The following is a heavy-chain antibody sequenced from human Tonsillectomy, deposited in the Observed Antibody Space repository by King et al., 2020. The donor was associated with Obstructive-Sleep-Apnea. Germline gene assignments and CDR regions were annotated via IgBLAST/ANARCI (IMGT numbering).Heavy chain of an antibody. J-gene: IGHJ5*02. CDR1: GCSISNARMG. Sequence: VTLKESGPVLVKPTETLTLTCTVSGCSISNARMGVSWIRQPPGKALDWLAHIFSNDEKSYITSLKSRLTISKDTSKTQVVLTMTNMDPVDTATYYCARLGGSSSNWFDPWGQGTLVTVSS. CDR2: IFSNDEK. D-gene: IGHD6-13*01. CDR3: ARLGGSSSNWFDP. V-gene: IGHV2-26*01.